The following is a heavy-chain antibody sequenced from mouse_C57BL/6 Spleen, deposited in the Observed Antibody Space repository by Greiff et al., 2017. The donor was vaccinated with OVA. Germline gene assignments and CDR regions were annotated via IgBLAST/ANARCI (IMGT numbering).Heavy chain of an antibody. V-gene: IGHV7-3*01. CDR1: GFTFTDYY. D-gene: IGHD1-1*01. CDR2: IRNKANGYTT. CDR3: ARGDGSRYGFAY. Sequence: EVKLVESGGGLVQPGGSLSLSCAASGFTFTDYYMSWVRQPPGKALEWLGFIRNKANGYTTEYSASVKGRFTISRDTSKSILYLQRNALGAEDGATYYSARGDGSRYGFAYWGQGTLVTVSA. J-gene: IGHJ3*01.